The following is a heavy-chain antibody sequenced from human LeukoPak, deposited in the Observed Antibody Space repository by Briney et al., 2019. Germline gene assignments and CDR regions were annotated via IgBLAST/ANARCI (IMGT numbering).Heavy chain of an antibody. CDR3: AREGGGDAFDI. D-gene: IGHD1-26*01. V-gene: IGHV3-20*04. CDR1: GFTVSQNY. CDR2: INWNGGST. J-gene: IGHJ3*02. Sequence: GGSLRLSCVASGFTVSQNYMSWVRQAPGKGLDWVSGINWNGGSTGYADSVKGRFTISRDNAKNSLYLQMNSLRAEDTALYYCAREGGGDAFDIWGQGTMVTVSS.